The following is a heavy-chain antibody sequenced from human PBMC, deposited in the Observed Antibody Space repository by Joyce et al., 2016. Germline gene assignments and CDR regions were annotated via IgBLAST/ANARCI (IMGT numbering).Heavy chain of an antibody. CDR2: MSYDGSHQ. J-gene: IGHJ4*02. CDR3: TRSSRTGYTAGWPDFDY. CDR1: EFAFSSHA. V-gene: IGHV3-30*03. Sequence: VPLLESGGGVAQPGRSLRLSCAASEFAFSSHAMHWVRQGPGKGLEWVAVMSYDGSHQYYVGSVRGRFTISRDNSQNTLYLQMNSLRVEDTAVYYCTRSSRTGYTAGWPDFDYWGQGTLVTVSS. D-gene: IGHD2-2*02.